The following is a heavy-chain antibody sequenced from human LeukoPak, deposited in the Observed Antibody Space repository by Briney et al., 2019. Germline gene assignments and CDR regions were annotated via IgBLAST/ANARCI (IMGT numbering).Heavy chain of an antibody. V-gene: IGHV4-38-2*01. D-gene: IGHD2-8*01. Sequence: SETLSLTCAVSGYSISSGYYWGWIRQPPGKGLEWIGSIYHSGSTYYNPSLKSRVTISVDTSKNQFSLKLSSVTAADTAVYYCARHSIVLMVYPSYFDYWGQGTLVTVSS. CDR1: GYSISSGYY. J-gene: IGHJ4*02. CDR2: IYHSGST. CDR3: ARHSIVLMVYPSYFDY.